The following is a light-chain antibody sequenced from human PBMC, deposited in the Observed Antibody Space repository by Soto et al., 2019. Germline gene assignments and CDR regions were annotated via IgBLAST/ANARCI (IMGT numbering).Light chain of an antibody. CDR2: AAS. Sequence: DIQMTQSPSSLSASVGDGVTITCRASQSIGISLNWYQQRPGKAPKLLVFAASSLQSGVPSRFSGSGSGTDFTLTISSLHPEDFATYYCQQSYSSPTWTFGQGTKVELK. J-gene: IGKJ1*01. V-gene: IGKV1-39*01. CDR1: QSIGIS. CDR3: QQSYSSPTWT.